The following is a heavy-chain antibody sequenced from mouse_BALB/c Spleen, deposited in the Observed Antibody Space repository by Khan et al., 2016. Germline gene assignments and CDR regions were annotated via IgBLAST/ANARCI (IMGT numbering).Heavy chain of an antibody. D-gene: IGHD2-3*01. CDR3: ARLGIYEDYFDY. V-gene: IGHV3-2*02. Sequence: EVQLQESGPGLVKPSQSLSLTCTVTGYSITSDYAWNWIRQFPGNKLEWMGYISYSGSTSYNPSLKSRISITRDTSKNQFFLQLNSVTTEDTATYYCARLGIYEDYFDYWGQGTTLTVSS. J-gene: IGHJ2*01. CDR2: ISYSGST. CDR1: GYSITSDYA.